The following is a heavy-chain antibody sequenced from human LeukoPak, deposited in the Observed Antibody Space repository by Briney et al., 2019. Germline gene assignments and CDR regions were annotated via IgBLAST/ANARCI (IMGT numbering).Heavy chain of an antibody. CDR1: GYTFSRYG. CDR2: IPAYKNNA. Sequence: DSVKAFCKASGYTFSRYGITWVRQAPGQGLEWMRWIPAYKNNANYARKLQGRVTMTTDTSTSTAYMELRSLRSDDTAVYYCARDVSLGATRDLDHWGQGTLVTVSS. V-gene: IGHV1-18*01. D-gene: IGHD1-26*01. J-gene: IGHJ4*02. CDR3: ARDVSLGATRDLDH.